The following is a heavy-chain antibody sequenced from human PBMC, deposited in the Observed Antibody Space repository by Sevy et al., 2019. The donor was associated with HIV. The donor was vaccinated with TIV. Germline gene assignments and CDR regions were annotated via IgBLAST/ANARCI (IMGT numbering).Heavy chain of an antibody. Sequence: SETLSLTCTVSGGSISSSSYYWGWSRQPPGKGLEWIGSIYYSGSTYYNPSLKSRVTISVDTSKNQFSLKMSSVTAADTAVYYCAIHTVYGSGSNGMDVWGQGTTVTVSS. CDR1: GGSISSSSYY. J-gene: IGHJ6*02. CDR3: AIHTVYGSGSNGMDV. D-gene: IGHD3-10*01. CDR2: IYYSGST. V-gene: IGHV4-39*01.